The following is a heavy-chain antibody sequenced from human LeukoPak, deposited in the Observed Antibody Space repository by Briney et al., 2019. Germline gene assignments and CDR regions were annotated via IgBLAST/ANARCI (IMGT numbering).Heavy chain of an antibody. CDR1: GFTFSSCA. CDR2: ISNSGGST. V-gene: IGHV3-23*01. J-gene: IGHJ4*02. D-gene: IGHD2-15*01. CDR3: ANCTGGSSYAAQNS. Sequence: GGSLRLSCAASGFTFSSCAMSWLRQAPGKGLEWVSTISNSGGSTFYADSVMGRFTISRDNSKNTLSLQMNSLRAEDTAIYYCANCTGGSSYAAQNSWGQGTLVTFSS.